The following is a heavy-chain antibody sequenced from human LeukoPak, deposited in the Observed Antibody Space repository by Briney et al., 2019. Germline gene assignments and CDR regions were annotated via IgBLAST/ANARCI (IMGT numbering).Heavy chain of an antibody. CDR2: IYYSGGT. D-gene: IGHD3-22*01. J-gene: IGHJ4*02. CDR1: GGSISSGGYY. V-gene: IGHV4-30-4*01. CDR3: ARGFYDSSGYYGYDY. Sequence: PSETLSLTCTVSGGSISSGGYYWSWIRQPPGKGLEWIGYIYYSGGTYYNPSLKSRVTISVDTSKNQFSLKLSSVTAADTAVYYCARGFYDSSGYYGYDYWGQGTLVTVSS.